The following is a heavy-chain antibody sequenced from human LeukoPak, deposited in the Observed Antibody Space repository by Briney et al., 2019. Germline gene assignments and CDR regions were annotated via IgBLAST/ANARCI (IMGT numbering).Heavy chain of an antibody. CDR2: ISWNSGSI. J-gene: IGHJ3*02. V-gene: IGHV3-9*01. CDR1: GFTFDDYA. CDR3: ATLSEAFDI. Sequence: GGSLRLSCAASGFTFDDYAMHWVRQAPGKGLEWVSGISWNSGSIGYADSVKGRFTISRDNAKNSLYLQMNSLRAEDTAVFYCATLSEAFDIWGQGTMVTVSS.